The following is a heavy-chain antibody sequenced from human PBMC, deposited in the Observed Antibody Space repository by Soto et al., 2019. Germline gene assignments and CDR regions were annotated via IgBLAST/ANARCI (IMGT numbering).Heavy chain of an antibody. V-gene: IGHV1-2*04. CDR1: GYTFTGYY. Sequence: ASVKVSCKASGYTFTGYYMHWVRQAPGQGLEWMGWINPNSGGTNYAQKFQGWVTMTRDTSISTAYMELRSLRSDDTAVYYCARGVAVAGGFDYWGQGTLVTVSS. D-gene: IGHD6-19*01. J-gene: IGHJ4*02. CDR3: ARGVAVAGGFDY. CDR2: INPNSGGT.